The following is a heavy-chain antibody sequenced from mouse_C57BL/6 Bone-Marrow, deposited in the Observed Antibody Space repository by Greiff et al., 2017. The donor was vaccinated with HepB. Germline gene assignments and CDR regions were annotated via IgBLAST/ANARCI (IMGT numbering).Heavy chain of an antibody. D-gene: IGHD1-1*01. CDR3: ALSTTVVGDFDY. CDR1: GYTFTSYG. Sequence: QVQLKESGAELARPGASVKLSCKASGYTFTSYGISWVKQRTGQGLEWIGEIYPRSGNTYYNEKFKGKATLTADKSSSTAYMELRSLTSEDSAVYFCALSTTVVGDFDYWGQGTTLTVSS. J-gene: IGHJ2*01. CDR2: IYPRSGNT. V-gene: IGHV1-81*01.